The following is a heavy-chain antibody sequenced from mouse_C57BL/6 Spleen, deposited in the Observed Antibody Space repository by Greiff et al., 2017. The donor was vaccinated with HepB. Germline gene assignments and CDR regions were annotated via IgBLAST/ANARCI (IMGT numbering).Heavy chain of an antibody. CDR1: GFTFSDYG. V-gene: IGHV5-17*01. Sequence: EVQLVESGGCLVKPGGSLKLSCAASGFTFSDYGMHWVRQAPEQGLEWVAYISSGSSTIYYADTVKGRFTISRDNTKNTLFLQMTSLRSEDTAMYYCAMYYGSSYGYAMDYWGQGTSVTVSS. D-gene: IGHD1-1*01. CDR3: AMYYGSSYGYAMDY. CDR2: ISSGSSTI. J-gene: IGHJ4*01.